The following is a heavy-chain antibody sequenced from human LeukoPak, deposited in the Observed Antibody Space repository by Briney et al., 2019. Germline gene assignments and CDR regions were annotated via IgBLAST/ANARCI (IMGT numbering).Heavy chain of an antibody. CDR1: GGSFSGYY. Sequence: SETLSLTCAVYGGSFSGYYWSWIRQPPGKGLEWIGEINHSGSTNYNPSLKSRVTISVDTSKNQFSLKLSSVTAADTAVHYCARGRITIFGVVIYENFDPWGQGTLVTVSS. J-gene: IGHJ5*02. CDR3: ARGRITIFGVVIYENFDP. V-gene: IGHV4-34*01. D-gene: IGHD3-3*01. CDR2: INHSGST.